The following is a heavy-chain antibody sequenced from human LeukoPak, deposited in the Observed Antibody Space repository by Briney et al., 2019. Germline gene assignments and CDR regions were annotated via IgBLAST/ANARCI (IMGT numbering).Heavy chain of an antibody. CDR3: ASSGSGWHNFDH. D-gene: IGHD6-19*01. CDR1: GFTFDTYA. J-gene: IGHJ4*02. CDR2: VSGSGATT. V-gene: IGHV3-23*01. Sequence: GGSLRLSCAASGFTFDTYAMTWVRQAPGKGLEWVSSVSGSGATTYYADSVKGRFTISKDNSKNALYLQMNSLRAEDTAIYYCASSGSGWHNFDHWGQGTLVTVSS.